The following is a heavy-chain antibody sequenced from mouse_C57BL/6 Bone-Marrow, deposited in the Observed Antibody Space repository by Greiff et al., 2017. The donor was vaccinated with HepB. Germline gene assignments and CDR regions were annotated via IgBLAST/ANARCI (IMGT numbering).Heavy chain of an antibody. CDR1: GYTFTSYW. CDR2: IYPSDSET. CDR3: AREDTTVDSYWYFDV. V-gene: IGHV1-61*01. Sequence: VQLQQPGAELVRPGSSVKLSCKASGYTFTSYWMDWVKQRPGQGLEWIGNIYPSDSETHYKQKFKDKATLTVDKSSSTAYMQLSSLTSEDSAVYYCAREDTTVDSYWYFDVWGTGTTVTVSS. J-gene: IGHJ1*03. D-gene: IGHD1-1*01.